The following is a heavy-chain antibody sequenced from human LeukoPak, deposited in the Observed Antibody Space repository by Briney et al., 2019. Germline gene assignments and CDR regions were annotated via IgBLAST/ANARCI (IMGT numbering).Heavy chain of an antibody. J-gene: IGHJ5*02. V-gene: IGHV1-2*02. CDR3: ARDLLMYYHGSGDST. D-gene: IGHD3-10*01. CDR2: INPHSGGT. Sequence: ASVKVSCKASGYTFTGYYIHWVRQAPGQGLEWIGWINPHSGGTNYAQKFQGRVTMTRDTSISTAYMELSSLRSDDTAVYCCARDLLMYYHGSGDSTWGQGTLVTVSS. CDR1: GYTFTGYY.